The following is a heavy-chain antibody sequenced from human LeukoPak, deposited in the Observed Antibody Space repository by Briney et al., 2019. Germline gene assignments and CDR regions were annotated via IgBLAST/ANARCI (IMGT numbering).Heavy chain of an antibody. V-gene: IGHV3-7*01. J-gene: IGHJ4*02. CDR3: ARWDSGSYYGIGD. CDR1: GFTFSSYW. CDR2: IKQDGSEK. Sequence: GGSLRLSCAASGFTFSSYWMSWVRQAPGKGLEWVANIKQDGSEKYYGDSVKGRFTISRDNAKNSLYLQMNSLRAEDTAVYYCARWDSGSYYGIGDWGQGTLVTVPS. D-gene: IGHD1-26*01.